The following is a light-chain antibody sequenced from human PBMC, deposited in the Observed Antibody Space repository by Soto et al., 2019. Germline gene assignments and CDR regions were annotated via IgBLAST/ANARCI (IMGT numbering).Light chain of an antibody. CDR2: TIN. J-gene: IGLJ2*01. Sequence: QSVLTQAPSASGTPGQRVTISCSGSSSNIGDNGVSWYQQLPGTAPKLLIYTINQRPSGVPVRFSGSRSGTSASLAISGLQSEDEADYYCAAWDDSLNVVVFGGGTQLTVL. CDR3: AAWDDSLNVVV. CDR1: SSNIGDNG. V-gene: IGLV1-44*01.